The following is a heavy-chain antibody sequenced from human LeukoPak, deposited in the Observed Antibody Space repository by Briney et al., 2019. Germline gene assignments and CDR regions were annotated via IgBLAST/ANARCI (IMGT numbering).Heavy chain of an antibody. CDR3: VRGSSGTVVRGVAWAWFDP. CDR1: GFTFRNYW. V-gene: IGHV3-7*05. CDR2: IHKDGGEK. J-gene: IGHJ5*02. D-gene: IGHD3-10*01. Sequence: GGSLRLSCVASGFTFRNYWMTWVRQAPGKGLEWVANIHKDGGEKYFVASVRGRFAISRDNAKDSLYLQMSSLRAEDTAVYYCVRGSSGTVVRGVAWAWFDPWGQGTLVTVSS.